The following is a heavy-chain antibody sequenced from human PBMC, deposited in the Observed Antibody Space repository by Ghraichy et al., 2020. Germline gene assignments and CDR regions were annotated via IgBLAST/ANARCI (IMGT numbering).Heavy chain of an antibody. Sequence: GGSLRLSCAASGFTFSSYWMNWVRQAPRKGLEWVANIKQDGSEIYYVDSVKGRFTISRDNAKNSLYLQMSSLRAEDTAVYYCTRDAYYYHSSGYYPYFDYWGQGTLVTVSS. J-gene: IGHJ4*02. CDR2: IKQDGSEI. CDR3: TRDAYYYHSSGYYPYFDY. D-gene: IGHD3-22*01. V-gene: IGHV3-7*01. CDR1: GFTFSSYW.